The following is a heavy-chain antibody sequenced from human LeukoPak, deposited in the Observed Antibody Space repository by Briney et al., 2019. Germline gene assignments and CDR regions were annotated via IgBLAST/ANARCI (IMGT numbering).Heavy chain of an antibody. D-gene: IGHD6-19*01. CDR3: ARGGSSGWYPQTDFDY. V-gene: IGHV3-66*02. CDR2: IYAGGTT. CDR1: GFTVASNY. Sequence: GGSLRLSCAVSGFTVASNYMSWVRQAPGKGLEWVSVIYAGGTTNYADSVKGRFTISRDNSKNTLYLQMNSLRAEDTAVYYCARGGSSGWYPQTDFDYWGQGTLVTVSS. J-gene: IGHJ4*02.